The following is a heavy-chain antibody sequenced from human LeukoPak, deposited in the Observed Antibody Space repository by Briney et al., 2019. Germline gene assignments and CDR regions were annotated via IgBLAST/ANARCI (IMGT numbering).Heavy chain of an antibody. CDR2: IYHSGST. V-gene: IGHV4-4*02. D-gene: IGHD4-17*01. Sequence: SGTLSLTCAVSGGSISSSNWWSWVRQPPGKGLEWIGEIYHSGSTNYNPSLKSRVTISVDKSKNQFSLKLSSVTAADTAVYYCAREHGVDYGDYRLNWFDPWGQGTLVTVSS. J-gene: IGHJ5*02. CDR1: GGSISSSNW. CDR3: AREHGVDYGDYRLNWFDP.